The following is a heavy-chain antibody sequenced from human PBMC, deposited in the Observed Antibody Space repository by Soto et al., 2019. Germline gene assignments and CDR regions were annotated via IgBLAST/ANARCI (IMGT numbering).Heavy chain of an antibody. Sequence: QVQLVQSGAEVKKPGASVKVSCKASGYTFTSYDINWVRQVAGQGPEWMGWMNPNSGNTGYAQKSQGRVTMTRNTSFSTAYMDLSSLTSDDTAVYYCAIRHDGRQSSMDVWGQGTTVTVSS. J-gene: IGHJ6*02. CDR3: AIRHDGRQSSMDV. V-gene: IGHV1-8*01. CDR1: GYTFTSYD. CDR2: MNPNSGNT. D-gene: IGHD1-1*01.